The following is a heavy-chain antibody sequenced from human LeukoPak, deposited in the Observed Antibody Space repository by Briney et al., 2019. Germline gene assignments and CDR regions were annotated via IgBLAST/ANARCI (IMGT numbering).Heavy chain of an antibody. CDR1: GGSFSGYY. D-gene: IGHD4-17*01. J-gene: IGHJ4*02. Sequence: SETLPLTCAVYGGSFSGYYWGWIRQPPGKGLEWIGEINHSGSTNYNPSLKSRVTISVDTSKNQFSLKLSSVTAADTAVYYCARGLFTVTPFDYWGQGTLVTVSS. V-gene: IGHV4-34*01. CDR2: INHSGST. CDR3: ARGLFTVTPFDY.